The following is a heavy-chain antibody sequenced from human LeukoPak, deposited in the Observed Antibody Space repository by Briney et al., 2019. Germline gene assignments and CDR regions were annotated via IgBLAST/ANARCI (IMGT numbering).Heavy chain of an antibody. Sequence: SVKVSCKASGGTFSSYAISWVRQAPGQGLEWMGRIIPILGIANYAQKFQGRVTITADKSTSTAYMELSSLRSEDTAVYYCARDGYYEPEYFQHWGQGTLVTVSS. CDR3: ARDGYYEPEYFQH. J-gene: IGHJ1*01. V-gene: IGHV1-69*04. D-gene: IGHD1-26*01. CDR2: IIPILGIA. CDR1: GGTFSSYA.